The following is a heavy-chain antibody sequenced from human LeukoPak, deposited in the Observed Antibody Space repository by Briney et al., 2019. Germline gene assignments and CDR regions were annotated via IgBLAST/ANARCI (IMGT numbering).Heavy chain of an antibody. CDR2: ISYSGST. V-gene: IGHV4-59*08. J-gene: IGHJ4*02. CDR3: ARLKIGGVAATYYFDY. D-gene: IGHD2-15*01. Sequence: SETLSLTCTVSGGSISSYYWSWIRQPPGKGLEWIGYISYSGSTNYNPSLKSRVTISVDTSKNQFSLKLSSVTAADTAVYYCARLKIGGVAATYYFDYWGQGTLVTVSS. CDR1: GGSISSYY.